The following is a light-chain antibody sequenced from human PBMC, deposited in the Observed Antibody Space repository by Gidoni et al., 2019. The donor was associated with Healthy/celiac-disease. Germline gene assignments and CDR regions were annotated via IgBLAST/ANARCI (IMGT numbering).Light chain of an antibody. CDR3: QQYYSTPFT. J-gene: IGKJ3*01. CDR2: WAS. Sequence: DIVMIQSPDSLTVSLGERASINCKSSKNVLYSSNNKIYLAWYQQQPGRPPKLLIYWASTRESGVPDRFSGSGSGTDFTFTISSLQSEEVAVYHFQQYYSTPFTFGPGTKVDIK. CDR1: KNVLYSSNNKIY. V-gene: IGKV4-1*01.